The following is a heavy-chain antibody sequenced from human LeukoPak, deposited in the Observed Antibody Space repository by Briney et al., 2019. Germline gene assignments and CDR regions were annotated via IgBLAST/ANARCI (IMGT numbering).Heavy chain of an antibody. CDR3: ARRLPAVGASAY. Sequence: SETLSLTCTVSGGSISSYYWSWIRQPPGKGLEWIGYIYYSGRTNYNPSLKRRVTISVDTSKNQFSLKLSSVTAAETAVYYCARRLPAVGASAYWGQGTLVTVSS. CDR1: GGSISSYY. CDR2: IYYSGRT. V-gene: IGHV4-59*12. D-gene: IGHD1-26*01. J-gene: IGHJ4*02.